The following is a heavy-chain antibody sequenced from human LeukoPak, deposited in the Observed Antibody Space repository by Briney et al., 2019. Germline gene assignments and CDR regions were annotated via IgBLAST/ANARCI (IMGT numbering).Heavy chain of an antibody. J-gene: IGHJ4*02. V-gene: IGHV1-24*01. Sequence: GASVKVSCKVSGYTLTELSMHWVRQAPGKGLEWMGGFDPEDGETIYAQKFQGRVTMTEDTSTDTAYTELSSLRSEDTAVYYCATRMGQTNYFDYWGQGTLVTVSS. CDR1: GYTLTELS. CDR3: ATRMGQTNYFDY. D-gene: IGHD1-26*01. CDR2: FDPEDGET.